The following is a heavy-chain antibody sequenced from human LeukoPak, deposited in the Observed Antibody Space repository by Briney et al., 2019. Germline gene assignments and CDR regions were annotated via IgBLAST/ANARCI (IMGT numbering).Heavy chain of an antibody. CDR2: FDPEDCET. V-gene: IGHV1-24*01. D-gene: IGHD5-18*01. CDR1: GYTLTELS. Sequence: ASEKVSCKVSGYTLTELSMHWVRQAPGEGREWRGGFDPEDCETIYAQKFQGRVTMTEDTSTDTAYMELSSLRSEDTAVYYCATGIQLWLNWGQGTLVTVSS. J-gene: IGHJ4*02. CDR3: ATGIQLWLN.